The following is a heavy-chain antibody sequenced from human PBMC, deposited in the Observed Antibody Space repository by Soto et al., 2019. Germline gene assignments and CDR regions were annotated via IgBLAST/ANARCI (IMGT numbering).Heavy chain of an antibody. CDR3: AKDGPIRGYIDNNYCYCRMDV. D-gene: IGHD5-12*01. Sequence: WGSLRLSCAASGFTFSSYAMSWFRQAPGKGLEWVSAISGSGGSTYYADSVKGRFTISRDNSKNTLYLQMNSLRAEDTAVYYCAKDGPIRGYIDNNYCYCRMDVWGQGTTVTFSS. J-gene: IGHJ6*02. CDR2: ISGSGGST. V-gene: IGHV3-23*01. CDR1: GFTFSSYA.